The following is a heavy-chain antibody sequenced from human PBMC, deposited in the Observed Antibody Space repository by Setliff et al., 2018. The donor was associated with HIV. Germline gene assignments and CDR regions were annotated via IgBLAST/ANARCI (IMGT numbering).Heavy chain of an antibody. CDR2: IKTDGSII. J-gene: IGHJ6*02. D-gene: IGHD3-10*01. Sequence: GSLRLSCAASGFTFSNYWMHWVRQAPGKGLVWVSRIKTDGSIITYADAVQGRFTISRDNVKNTLYLQMNSLRGEDTAVYFCARGYYGSDLQNGMDVWGQGTTVTVSS. CDR3: ARGYYGSDLQNGMDV. CDR1: GFTFSNYW. V-gene: IGHV3-74*01.